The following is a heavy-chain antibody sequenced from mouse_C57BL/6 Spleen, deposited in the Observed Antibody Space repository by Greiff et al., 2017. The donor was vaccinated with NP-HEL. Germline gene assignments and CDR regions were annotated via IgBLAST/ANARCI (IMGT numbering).Heavy chain of an antibody. CDR2: IHPNSGST. CDR1: GYTFTSYW. CDR3: AREDYGPYYFDY. Sequence: QVQLQQPGAELVKPGASVKLSCKASGYTFTSYWMHWVKQRPGQGLEWIGMIHPNSGSTNYNEKFKSKATLTVDKSSSTAYMQLSSLTSEDSAVYYCAREDYGPYYFDYWGQGTTLTVPS. V-gene: IGHV1-64*01. D-gene: IGHD1-1*02. J-gene: IGHJ2*01.